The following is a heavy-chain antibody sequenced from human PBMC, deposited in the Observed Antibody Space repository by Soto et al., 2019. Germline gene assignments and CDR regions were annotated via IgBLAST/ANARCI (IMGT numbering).Heavy chain of an antibody. D-gene: IGHD3-10*01. Sequence: ASVKVSCKASGYTFTSYDINWVRQATGQGHEWMGWMNPNSGNTGYAQKFQGRVTITRNTSISTAYMELTSLRSENTAVYYCASSSSMVLRYYYSYYMDVWGKGTTVTVSS. CDR2: MNPNSGNT. J-gene: IGHJ6*03. CDR1: GYTFTSYD. V-gene: IGHV1-8*01. CDR3: ASSSSMVLRYYYSYYMDV.